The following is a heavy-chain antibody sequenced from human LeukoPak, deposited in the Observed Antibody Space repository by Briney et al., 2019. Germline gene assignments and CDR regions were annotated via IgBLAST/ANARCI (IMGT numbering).Heavy chain of an antibody. J-gene: IGHJ6*02. CDR3: AKDMSSTSFFYGMDV. D-gene: IGHD2-2*01. CDR2: ISRNSGSI. V-gene: IGHV3-9*01. Sequence: PGRSLRLSCAASGFTFDDYAMHWVRHAPGKGLEWVSGISRNSGSIGYADSVKGRFTISRDNAKNSLYLQMNSPRAEDTALYYCAKDMSSTSFFYGMDVWGQGTTVTVSS. CDR1: GFTFDDYA.